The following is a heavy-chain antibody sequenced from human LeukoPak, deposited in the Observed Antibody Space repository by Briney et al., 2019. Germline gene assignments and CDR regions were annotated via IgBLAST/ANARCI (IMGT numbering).Heavy chain of an antibody. CDR3: VREAGHIGGLNELDI. CDR2: IDTAGAT. J-gene: IGHJ3*02. CDR1: GFTFSTYD. V-gene: IGHV3-13*04. D-gene: IGHD2-15*01. Sequence: PGGSLRLSCTASGFTFSTYDRHWVRQATGKGLEWVSAIDTAGATYYSGSVKGRFTISREDARNSLYLQMNSLRAGDTAVYYCVREAGHIGGLNELDIWGRGTMVTVSA.